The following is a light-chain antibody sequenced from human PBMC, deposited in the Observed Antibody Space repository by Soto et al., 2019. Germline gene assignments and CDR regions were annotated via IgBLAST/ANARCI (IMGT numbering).Light chain of an antibody. CDR1: SSNIGNNY. J-gene: IGLJ2*01. CDR3: GTWDSSLSAV. CDR2: DNN. Sequence: QSVLTQPPSVSAAPGQKVTISCSGSSSNIGNNYVSWYQQRPGTAPKLLIYDNNKRPSGIPDRFSGSKSGTSATLGITGLQTGDAADYYCGTWDSSLSAVFGGGTKLTVL. V-gene: IGLV1-51*01.